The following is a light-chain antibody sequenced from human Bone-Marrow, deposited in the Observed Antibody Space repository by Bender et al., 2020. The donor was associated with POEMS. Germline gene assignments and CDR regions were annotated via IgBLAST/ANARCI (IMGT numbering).Light chain of an antibody. CDR1: SNDVGNYNF. V-gene: IGLV2-23*01. CDR2: EGN. CDR3: CSYADSSTPVV. J-gene: IGLJ2*01. Sequence: QSALTQPASVSGSPGQSITISFTGTSNDVGNYNFFSWYRQHPGKAPKLMIYEGNKRPSGISNRFSGSKSGNTASLTISGLQAEDEADYYCCSYADSSTPVVFGGGTKLTVL.